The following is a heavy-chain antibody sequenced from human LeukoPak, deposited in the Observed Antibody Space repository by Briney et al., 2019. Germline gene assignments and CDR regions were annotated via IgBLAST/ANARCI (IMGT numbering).Heavy chain of an antibody. J-gene: IGHJ4*02. CDR2: ISGSGGST. D-gene: IGHD3-9*01. Sequence: PGGSLRLSCAASGFTFSSYAMSWVRQAPGKGLEWVSAISGSGGSTYYADSVKGRFTTSRDNSKNTLYLQMNSLRAEDTAVYYCAKVKIRIFDWLSLFDYWGQGTLVTVSS. CDR1: GFTFSSYA. CDR3: AKVKIRIFDWLSLFDY. V-gene: IGHV3-23*01.